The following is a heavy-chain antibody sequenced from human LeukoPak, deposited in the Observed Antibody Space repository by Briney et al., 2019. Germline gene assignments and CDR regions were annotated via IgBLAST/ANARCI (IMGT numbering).Heavy chain of an antibody. Sequence: PGGSLRLSCAASGFTVYNFPMSWVRQAPGRGLEWVSAISGGGDNTNYADSVKGRFTISRDTSKNTLNLQMNSLRGEDTAIYYCAKGRYDGSGFSYFQHWGQGTLVTVSS. D-gene: IGHD3-22*01. V-gene: IGHV3-23*01. CDR2: ISGGGDNT. J-gene: IGHJ1*01. CDR3: AKGRYDGSGFSYFQH. CDR1: GFTVYNFP.